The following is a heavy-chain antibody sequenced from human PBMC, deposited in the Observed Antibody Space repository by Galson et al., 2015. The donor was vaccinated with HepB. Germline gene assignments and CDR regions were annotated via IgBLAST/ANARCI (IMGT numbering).Heavy chain of an antibody. J-gene: IGHJ4*02. CDR3: ARAPARRDGYNYAPLGEVDY. Sequence: SLRLSCAASGFTFSSYGMHWVRQAPGKGLEWVAVIWYDGSNKYYADSVKGRFTISRDNSKNTLYLQMNSLRAEDTALYYCARAPARRDGYNYAPLGEVDYWGQGTLVTVSS. V-gene: IGHV3-33*01. CDR1: GFTFSSYG. D-gene: IGHD5-24*01. CDR2: IWYDGSNK.